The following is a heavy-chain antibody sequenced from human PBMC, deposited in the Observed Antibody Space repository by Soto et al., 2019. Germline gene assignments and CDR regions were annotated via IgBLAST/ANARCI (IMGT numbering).Heavy chain of an antibody. Sequence: GESLKISCKGSGYSFTSYWIGWVRQMPGKGLEWMGIIYPGDSDTRYSPSFQGQVTISADNSISTAYLQWSSLKASDTAMYYCARQRPGYYDSSAYYRGPYYFDYWGQGTLVTVSS. CDR3: ARQRPGYYDSSAYYRGPYYFDY. CDR2: IYPGDSDT. D-gene: IGHD3-22*01. J-gene: IGHJ4*02. V-gene: IGHV5-51*01. CDR1: GYSFTSYW.